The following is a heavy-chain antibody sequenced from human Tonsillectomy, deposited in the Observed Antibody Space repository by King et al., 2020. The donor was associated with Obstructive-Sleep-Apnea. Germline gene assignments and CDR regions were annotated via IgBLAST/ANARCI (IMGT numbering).Heavy chain of an antibody. CDR2: IFNIGST. V-gene: IGHV4-31*03. CDR3: ARGVDDSYGSGSYHFLIRHLDD. J-gene: IGHJ4*02. CDR1: GGSIRSGGYC. Sequence: QLQESGPGLVKPSQTLSLTCTVSGGSIRSGGYCWSWIRQHPGKGLAWIGYIFNIGSTYYNPSLKSRVTVSVDTSKNQFSLKLRSVSAADTAVYYCARGVDDSYGSGSYHFLIRHLDDWGQGTLVTVSS. D-gene: IGHD3-10*01.